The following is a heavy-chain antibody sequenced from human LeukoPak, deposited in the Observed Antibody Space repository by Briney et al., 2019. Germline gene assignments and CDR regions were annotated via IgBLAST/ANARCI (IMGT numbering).Heavy chain of an antibody. D-gene: IGHD3-3*01. CDR1: GFTFSNYW. Sequence: GGSLRLSCAASGFTFSNYWMNWVRQAPGKGLEWVANTKEDGSEKYYVDSVRGRFTISRDNAKNSLYLQMNSLRVEDTAVYYCASQRFLDYWGQGTLVTVSS. J-gene: IGHJ4*02. CDR3: ASQRFLDY. V-gene: IGHV3-7*01. CDR2: TKEDGSEK.